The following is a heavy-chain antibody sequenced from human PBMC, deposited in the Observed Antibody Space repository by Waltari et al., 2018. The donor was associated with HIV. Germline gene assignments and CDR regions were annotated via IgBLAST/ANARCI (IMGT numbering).Heavy chain of an antibody. Sequence: QVQLQESGPGLVKPSGTLSLTCAVSVGSFSSGNWWTWVRQPPGKGLEWIGEIYHSGTTNYNPSLRTRVTISLDKSKNQFSLKLSSVTAADTAVYYCAINGGSSNFDYWGQGTLVTVSS. CDR3: AINGGSSNFDY. J-gene: IGHJ4*02. CDR2: IYHSGTT. CDR1: VGSFSSGNW. D-gene: IGHD2-15*01. V-gene: IGHV4-4*02.